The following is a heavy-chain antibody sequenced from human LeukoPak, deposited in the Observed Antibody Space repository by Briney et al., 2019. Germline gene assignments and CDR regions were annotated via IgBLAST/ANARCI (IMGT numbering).Heavy chain of an antibody. V-gene: IGHV3-30*02. Sequence: GGSLRLSCAGSGMHWLRQAPGKGLEWVAFIQYNAITIKYADSVKGRFTISRDNSKNTLYLQLNSLTDDDTAVYYCAREGGKIVAGTFDYWGQGTLVTVSS. CDR1: SG. CDR3: AREGGKIVAGTFDY. J-gene: IGHJ4*02. CDR2: IQYNAITI. D-gene: IGHD5-12*01.